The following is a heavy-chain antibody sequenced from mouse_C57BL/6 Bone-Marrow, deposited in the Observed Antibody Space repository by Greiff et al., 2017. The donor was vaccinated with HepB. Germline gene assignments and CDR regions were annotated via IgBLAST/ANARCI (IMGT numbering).Heavy chain of an antibody. J-gene: IGHJ4*01. CDR3: ATITTVPDYYAMDY. Sequence: QVQLQQPGAELVRPGSSVKLSCKASGYTFTSYWMHWVKQRPIQGLEWIGNIDPSDSETHYNQKFKDKATLTVDKSSSTAYMQLSSLTSEDSAVYYCATITTVPDYYAMDYWGQGTSVTVSS. CDR2: IDPSDSET. V-gene: IGHV1-52*01. D-gene: IGHD1-1*01. CDR1: GYTFTSYW.